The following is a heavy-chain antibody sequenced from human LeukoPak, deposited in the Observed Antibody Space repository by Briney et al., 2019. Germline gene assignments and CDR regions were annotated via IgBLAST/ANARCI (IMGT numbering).Heavy chain of an antibody. CDR3: ARSRRYFDWLSHYFDY. J-gene: IGHJ4*02. CDR2: IYYSGST. D-gene: IGHD3-9*01. V-gene: IGHV4-39*01. CDR1: GGSISSSSYY. Sequence: KSSETLSLTCTVSGGSISSSSYYWGWIRQPPGKGLEWIGSIYYSGSTYYNPSLKSRVTISVDTSKNQFSLKLSSVTAADTAVYYCARSRRYFDWLSHYFDYWGQGTLVTVSS.